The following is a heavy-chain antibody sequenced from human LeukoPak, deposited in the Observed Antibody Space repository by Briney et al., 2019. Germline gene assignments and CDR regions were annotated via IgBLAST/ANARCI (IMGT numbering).Heavy chain of an antibody. D-gene: IGHD5-12*01. J-gene: IGHJ4*02. Sequence: GASVKVSCKASGYTFSSHGINWVRQAPGQGLEWMGWISVYNGNTNYAQKLQGRVTMTTDKSTSTAYMELRSLRSDDTAVYYCARVLIDRLRGSGYYLDYWGQGTLVTVSS. CDR2: ISVYNGNT. V-gene: IGHV1-18*01. CDR3: ARVLIDRLRGSGYYLDY. CDR1: GYTFSSHG.